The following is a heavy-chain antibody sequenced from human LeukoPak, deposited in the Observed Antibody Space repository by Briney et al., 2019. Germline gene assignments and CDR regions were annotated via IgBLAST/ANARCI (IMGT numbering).Heavy chain of an antibody. J-gene: IGHJ4*02. CDR3: ATAMKWELLGLDY. CDR1: GYTFTSYG. V-gene: IGHV1-18*01. CDR2: ISVYNGNT. D-gene: IGHD1-26*01. Sequence: GASVKVSCKASGYTFTSYGISWVRQAPGQGLEWMGWISVYNGNTKYAQKLQGRVTMTTDTSTNTTYMELSSLRSEDTAVYYCATAMKWELLGLDYWGQGTLVTVSS.